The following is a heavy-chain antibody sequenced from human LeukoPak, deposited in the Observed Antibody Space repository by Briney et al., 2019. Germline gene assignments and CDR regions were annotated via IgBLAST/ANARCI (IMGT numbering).Heavy chain of an antibody. CDR2: IYTSGST. Sequence: PSETLSLTCTVSGGSISSYYWSWIRQPAGKGLEWIGRIYTSGSTNYNPSLKSRVTMSVDTSKNQFSLKLSSVTAADTTVYYCARRRYSSGWGNAFDIWGQGTMVTVSS. CDR3: ARRRYSSGWGNAFDI. J-gene: IGHJ3*02. D-gene: IGHD3-22*01. V-gene: IGHV4-4*07. CDR1: GGSISSYY.